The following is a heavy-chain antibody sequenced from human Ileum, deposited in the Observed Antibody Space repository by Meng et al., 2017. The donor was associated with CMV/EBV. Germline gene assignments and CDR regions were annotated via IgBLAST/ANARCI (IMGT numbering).Heavy chain of an antibody. J-gene: IGHJ5*02. D-gene: IGHD1-1*01. CDR2: ISWNSGSGSI. V-gene: IGHV3-9*01. CDR1: GFTFDDYA. Sequence: SLKISCTASGFTFDDYAMHWVRQVPGKGLEGVAGISWNSGSGSIGDADSVKGRFTISRDNAKKSLYLQLNSLRAEDTGLYYCAKAPGGSWNGNWFDPWGQGTLVTVSS. CDR3: AKAPGGSWNGNWFDP.